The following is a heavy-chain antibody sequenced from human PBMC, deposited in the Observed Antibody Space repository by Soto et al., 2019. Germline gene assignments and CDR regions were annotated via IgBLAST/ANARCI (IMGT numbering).Heavy chain of an antibody. D-gene: IGHD3-3*01. CDR1: GFSFGSYA. CDR3: ARWSYLDY. CDR2: ISGSDGKT. Sequence: GGSLRLSCAASGFSFGSYALSWVRQAPGKGLEWVSTISGSDGKTFYADSVKGRFSISRDTSQNTLYLQMNSLRADDTAIYYCARWSYLDYWGQGSRVTVSS. V-gene: IGHV3-23*01. J-gene: IGHJ4*02.